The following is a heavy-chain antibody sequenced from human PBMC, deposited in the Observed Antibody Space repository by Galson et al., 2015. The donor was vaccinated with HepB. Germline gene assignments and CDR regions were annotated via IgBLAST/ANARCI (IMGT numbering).Heavy chain of an antibody. V-gene: IGHV3-33*01. CDR1: GFTFSTYG. Sequence: SLRLSCAASGFTFSTYGMHWVRQAPGKGLEWVAVIWYDGSDEYYADSVKGRFTISRDNSKNMLYLRMNSLRAEDTAVYYCARDPARLFLPPPYEFDYWGQGTLVTVSS. J-gene: IGHJ4*02. CDR3: ARDPARLFLPPPYEFDY. D-gene: IGHD6-25*01. CDR2: IWYDGSDE.